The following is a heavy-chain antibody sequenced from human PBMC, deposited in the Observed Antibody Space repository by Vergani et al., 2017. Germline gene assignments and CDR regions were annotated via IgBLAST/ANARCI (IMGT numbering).Heavy chain of an antibody. CDR3: ARQDSSGYYYSVDY. Sequence: QVQLQESGPGLVKPSQTLSLTCTVSGGSISSGGYYWSWIRQHPGKGLEWIGYIYYSGSTYYNPSLKSRVTISVDTSKNQFSLKLSSVTAADTAVYYCARQDSSGYYYSVDYWGQGTLVTVSS. D-gene: IGHD3-22*01. J-gene: IGHJ4*02. CDR2: IYYSGST. V-gene: IGHV4-31*03. CDR1: GGSISSGGYY.